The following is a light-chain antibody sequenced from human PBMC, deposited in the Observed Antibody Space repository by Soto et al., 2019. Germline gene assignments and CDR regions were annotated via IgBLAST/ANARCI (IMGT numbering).Light chain of an antibody. Sequence: EIVLTQSPGTLSLSPGERATLSCRASQSVSSSYLAWYQQKPGQAPRLLIYGASSSATGIPDRFSGSGSGTDFTLTISRLEPEDFAVYYCQQYGSSPSPFGGGTKVEIK. CDR2: GAS. CDR3: QQYGSSPSP. CDR1: QSVSSSY. J-gene: IGKJ4*01. V-gene: IGKV3-20*01.